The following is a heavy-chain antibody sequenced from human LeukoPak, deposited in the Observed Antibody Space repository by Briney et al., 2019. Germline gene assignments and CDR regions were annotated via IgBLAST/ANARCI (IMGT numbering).Heavy chain of an antibody. CDR3: ASGIAAAVGVFDP. V-gene: IGHV1-2*02. D-gene: IGHD6-13*01. Sequence: ASVKVSCKASGYTFTGYYMHWVRQAPGQGLEWMGWINPNSGGTNYAQKFQGRVTMTRDTSISTAYMELSSLRSEDTAVYYCASGIAAAVGVFDPWGQGTLVTVSS. CDR2: INPNSGGT. J-gene: IGHJ5*02. CDR1: GYTFTGYY.